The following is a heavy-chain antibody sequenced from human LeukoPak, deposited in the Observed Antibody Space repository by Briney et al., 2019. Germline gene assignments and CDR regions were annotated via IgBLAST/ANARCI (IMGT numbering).Heavy chain of an antibody. D-gene: IGHD3-22*01. Sequence: GGSLRLSCAASGFTFSNYALRWVRQAPGKGLEWVSVISGTGVSTYYADSVKGRFTISRDNSKNTLYLQINSLRAEDTAVYYCAKRSTYYYDSNGYSSDYFDYWGQGTLVTVSS. CDR3: AKRSTYYYDSNGYSSDYFDY. V-gene: IGHV3-23*01. CDR1: GFTFSNYA. CDR2: ISGTGVST. J-gene: IGHJ4*02.